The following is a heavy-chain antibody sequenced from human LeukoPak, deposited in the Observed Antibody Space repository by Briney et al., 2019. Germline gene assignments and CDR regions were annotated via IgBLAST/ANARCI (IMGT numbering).Heavy chain of an antibody. CDR2: MNPNSGNT. D-gene: IGHD3-3*01. CDR1: GYTFTSYD. J-gene: IGHJ6*02. V-gene: IGHV1-8*01. Sequence: ASVKVSCKASGYTFTSYDINWVRQATGQGLEWMGWMNPNSGNTGYAQKFQGRVTMTRNTSISTAYMELSSLRSVDTAVYYCARGVGDFWSNYYYGMDVWGQGTTVTVSS. CDR3: ARGVGDFWSNYYYGMDV.